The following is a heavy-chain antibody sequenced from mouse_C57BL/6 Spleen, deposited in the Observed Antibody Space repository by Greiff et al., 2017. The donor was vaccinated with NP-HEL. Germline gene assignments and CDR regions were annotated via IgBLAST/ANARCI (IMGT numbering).Heavy chain of an antibody. D-gene: IGHD1-1*01. V-gene: IGHV5-6*01. Sequence: EVHLVESGGDLVKPGGSLKLSCAASGFTFSSYGMSWVRQTPDKRLEWVATISSGGSYTYYPDSVKGRFTISRDNAKNTLYLQMSSLKSEDTAMYYCARHDRGTTVVATDDLDYWGQGTTLTVSS. CDR2: ISSGGSYT. CDR3: ARHDRGTTVVATDDLDY. J-gene: IGHJ2*01. CDR1: GFTFSSYG.